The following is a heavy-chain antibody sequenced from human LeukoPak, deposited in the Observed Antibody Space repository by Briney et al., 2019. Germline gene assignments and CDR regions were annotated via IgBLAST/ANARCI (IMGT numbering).Heavy chain of an antibody. V-gene: IGHV4-34*01. CDR1: GGSFSGYY. CDR3: ARSPRAEWYSSRPRGYYFDY. J-gene: IGHJ4*02. D-gene: IGHD6-13*01. CDR2: INHSGST. Sequence: PSETLSLTCAVYGGSFSGYYWSWIRQPPGKGLEWIGEINHSGSTNYNPSLKSRVTISVDTSKNQFSLKLSSVTAADTAVYYCARSPRAEWYSSRPRGYYFDYWGQGTLVTVSS.